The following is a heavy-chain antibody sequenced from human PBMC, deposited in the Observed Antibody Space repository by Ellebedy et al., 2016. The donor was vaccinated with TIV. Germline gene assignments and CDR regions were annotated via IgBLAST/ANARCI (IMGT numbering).Heavy chain of an antibody. V-gene: IGHV3-23*01. CDR1: GFTFSSYA. J-gene: IGHJ4*02. CDR2: ISGSGGST. D-gene: IGHD6-19*01. CDR3: AMGSGWSPFDY. Sequence: GGSLRLXXAASGFTFSSYAMSWVRQAPGKGLEWVSAISGSGGSTYYADSVKGRFTISRDNSKNTLYLQMNSLRAEDTAVYYCAMGSGWSPFDYWGQGTLVTVSS.